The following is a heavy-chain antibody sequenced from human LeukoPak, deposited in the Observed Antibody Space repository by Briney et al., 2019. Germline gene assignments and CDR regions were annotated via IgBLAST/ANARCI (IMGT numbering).Heavy chain of an antibody. CDR2: IYYSGST. D-gene: IGHD3-9*01. V-gene: IGHV4-39*01. J-gene: IGHJ4*02. CDR1: GGSISSSSYY. Sequence: SETLSLTCTVSGGSISSSSYYWGWIRQPPGKGLQWIGNIYYSGSTYYNPSLNSRVTMSVDTSKNQFSLKMTSVTAADTAVYYCARLTKGRYFDYIFDYWGQGTLFTVSS. CDR3: ARLTKGRYFDYIFDY.